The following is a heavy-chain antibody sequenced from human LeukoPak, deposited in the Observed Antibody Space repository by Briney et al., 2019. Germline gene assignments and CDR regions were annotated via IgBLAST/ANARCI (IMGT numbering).Heavy chain of an antibody. Sequence: GGSLRLSCAASGFTFSTYSMHWVRQAPGKGLEWVSSISTSSSYLYYADSVKGRFTISRDNAKNSLYLQMNSLRAEDTAVYYCATPRVGATPSYYYGMDVWGQGTTVTVSS. D-gene: IGHD1-26*01. V-gene: IGHV3-21*04. CDR2: ISTSSSYL. J-gene: IGHJ6*02. CDR1: GFTFSTYS. CDR3: ATPRVGATPSYYYGMDV.